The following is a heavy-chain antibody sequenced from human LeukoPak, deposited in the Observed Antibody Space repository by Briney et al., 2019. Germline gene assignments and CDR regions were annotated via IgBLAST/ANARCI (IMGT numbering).Heavy chain of an antibody. CDR3: ARELPNQENWFDP. D-gene: IGHD2-15*01. J-gene: IGHJ5*02. CDR1: GGSFSGYY. V-gene: IGHV4-34*01. CDR2: INHSGST. Sequence: KSSETLSLTCAVYGGSFSGYYWSWIRQPPGKGLEWIGEINHSGSTNYNPSLKSRVTISVDTSKNQFSLKLSSVTAADTAVYYCARELPNQENWFDPWGQGTLVTVSS.